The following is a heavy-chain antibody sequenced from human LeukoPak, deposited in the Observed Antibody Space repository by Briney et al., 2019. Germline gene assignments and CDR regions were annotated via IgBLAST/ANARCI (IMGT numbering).Heavy chain of an antibody. V-gene: IGHV1-69*13. CDR2: IIPIFGTA. J-gene: IGHJ4*02. CDR1: GGTFSSYA. CDR3: ARDSYSSSSSGY. Sequence: ASVKVSCKASGGTFSSYAISWVRQAPGQGLEWMGGIIPIFGTANYAQKFQGRVTITADESTSTAYMELSSLRSEDTAVYYCARDSYSSSSSGYWGQGTLVTVSS. D-gene: IGHD6-6*01.